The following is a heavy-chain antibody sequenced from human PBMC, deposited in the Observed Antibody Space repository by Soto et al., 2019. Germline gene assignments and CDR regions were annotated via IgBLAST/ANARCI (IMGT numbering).Heavy chain of an antibody. Sequence: WGSLRLSCAASEFMFINFAINFVRHSPCKWLEWVALISYDGRHKNYADSVKGRITISRDNSKNILYLQMSALRAEDTAIYYCVRSKRRHCGNDCYMFDLWGQGTLVTVSS. CDR3: VRSKRRHCGNDCYMFDL. CDR2: ISYDGRHK. V-gene: IGHV3-30*15. CDR1: EFMFINFA. D-gene: IGHD2-21*02. J-gene: IGHJ5*02.